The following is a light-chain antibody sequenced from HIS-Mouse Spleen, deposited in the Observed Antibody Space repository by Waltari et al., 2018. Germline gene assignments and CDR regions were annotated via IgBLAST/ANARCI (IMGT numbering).Light chain of an antibody. CDR3: SSYTSSSFNVV. CDR1: SRDVGGSNY. V-gene: IGLV2-14*03. CDR2: DVS. J-gene: IGLJ2*01. Sequence: QSALTQPASVSGSPGQSITIPCTGTSRDVGGSNYVSWYQQHPGKAPKLMIYDVSNRPSGVSNRFAGSKSGNTASLTISGLQAEDEADYYCSSYTSSSFNVVFGGGTKLTVL.